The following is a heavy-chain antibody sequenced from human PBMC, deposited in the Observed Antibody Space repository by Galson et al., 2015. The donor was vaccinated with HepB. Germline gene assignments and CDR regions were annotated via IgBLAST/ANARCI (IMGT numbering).Heavy chain of an antibody. CDR2: ISSGGTQ. J-gene: IGHJ6*03. CDR3: ARNPASYDYYNMDV. V-gene: IGHV3-48*01. CDR1: GFSFVSHS. Sequence: SLRLSCAGSGFSFVSHSMNWVRHTPGKGLEWLAYISSGGTQYYADSAKGRFTISRDNAKKSMYLHMSSLRVEDTAVYYCARNPASYDYYNMDVWGQGTTVTVSS. D-gene: IGHD6-25*01.